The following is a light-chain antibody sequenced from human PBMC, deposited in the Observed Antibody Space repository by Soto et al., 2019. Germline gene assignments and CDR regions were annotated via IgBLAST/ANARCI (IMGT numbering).Light chain of an antibody. CDR1: TSDIGGYNY. V-gene: IGLV2-14*01. CDR3: NSYTSSDTRV. CDR2: EVS. Sequence: QSALTQPASVSGSPGQSITISCTGTTSDIGGYNYVSWYQQYPGKAPKLLIFEVSYRPSGVSNRFSGSKSGSTASLTISGLQVDDEADYYCNSYTSSDTRVFGSGTKLTVL. J-gene: IGLJ1*01.